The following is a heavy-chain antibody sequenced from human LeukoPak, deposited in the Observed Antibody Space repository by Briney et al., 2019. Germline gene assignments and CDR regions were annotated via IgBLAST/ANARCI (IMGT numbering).Heavy chain of an antibody. V-gene: IGHV4-39*01. CDR1: GGSISSSSYY. CDR2: IYYSGST. CDR3: ARGVVQLPAATQNWFDP. J-gene: IGHJ5*02. Sequence: SETLSLTCTVSGGSISSSSYYWGWIRQPPGKGLEWIGSIYYSGSTYYNPSLKSRVTISVDTSKNQFSLKLSSVTAADTAVYYCARGVVQLPAATQNWFDPWGQGTLVTVSS. D-gene: IGHD2-2*01.